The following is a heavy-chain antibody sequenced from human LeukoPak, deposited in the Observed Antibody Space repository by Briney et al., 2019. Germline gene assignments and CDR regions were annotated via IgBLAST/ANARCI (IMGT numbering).Heavy chain of an antibody. CDR3: VGDGHSNTGMSY. V-gene: IGHV3-73*01. Sequence: PGGSLRLSCATSGFTFSGSTIHWVRQAPGKGLEWIGHIRSKANSYVTIYGASVKGRFTISRGDSKNTAYLHMNSLKTEDTAVYYCVGDGHSNTGMSYWGQGTLVTVSS. D-gene: IGHD2/OR15-2a*01. CDR1: GFTFSGST. J-gene: IGHJ4*02. CDR2: IRSKANSYVT.